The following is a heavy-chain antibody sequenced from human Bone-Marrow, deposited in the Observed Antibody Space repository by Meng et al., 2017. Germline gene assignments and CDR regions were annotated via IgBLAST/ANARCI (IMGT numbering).Heavy chain of an antibody. J-gene: IGHJ4*02. CDR1: GFAFRTYT. CDR3: ARGVGSSLSIGKFDY. Sequence: GESLKISCAASGFAFRTYTMNWVRQAPGKGLEWVSGVSSSSSYIYYADSVRGRFTISRDNAKNSLYLEMDSLRDEDAAMYYCARGVGSSLSIGKFDYWAQGTLVTVS. V-gene: IGHV3-21*01. D-gene: IGHD3-10*01. CDR2: VSSSSSYI.